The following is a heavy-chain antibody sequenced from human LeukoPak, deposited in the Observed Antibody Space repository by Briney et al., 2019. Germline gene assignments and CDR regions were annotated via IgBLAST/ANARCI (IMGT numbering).Heavy chain of an antibody. D-gene: IGHD3-3*01. CDR3: ARDAAYDFWSGYIVY. J-gene: IGHJ4*02. Sequence: ASVKVSCKASGYTFTSNYIHWVRQPPGQGLEGMGVILPRDGSTRYAQKFQGEVTISRDTSGRTAYMELGSLRSEDTAVYYCARDAAYDFWSGYIVYWGQGTLVTVSS. CDR1: GYTFTSNY. CDR2: ILPRDGST. V-gene: IGHV1-46*01.